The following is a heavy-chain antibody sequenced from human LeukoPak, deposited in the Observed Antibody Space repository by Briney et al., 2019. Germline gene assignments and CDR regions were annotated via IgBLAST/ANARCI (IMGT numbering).Heavy chain of an antibody. V-gene: IGHV4-59*08. D-gene: IGHD2-2*01. Sequence: PSETLSLTCTVSGXSISSYYWSWIRQPPGKGLEWIGYIYYSGSTNYSPSLKSRVTISVDTSKNQFSLKLSSVTAADTAVYYCARQNRYCSSTSCPSFDYWGQGTLVTVSS. CDR2: IYYSGST. CDR1: GXSISSYY. J-gene: IGHJ4*02. CDR3: ARQNRYCSSTSCPSFDY.